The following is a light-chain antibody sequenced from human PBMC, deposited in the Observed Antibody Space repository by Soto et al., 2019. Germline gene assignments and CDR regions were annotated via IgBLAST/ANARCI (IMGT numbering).Light chain of an antibody. CDR1: QSSSNW. CDR2: YAS. J-gene: IGKJ1*01. Sequence: DIQMTQSPSTLSASVGDRVTITCRASQSSSNWLAWYQQKPGKAPKLLIYYASSLASGVPTRFSGSGSGTEYTLTSSSLQPVDFATYYCQQYNRSPWTFGQGTKVEIK. CDR3: QQYNRSPWT. V-gene: IGKV1-5*01.